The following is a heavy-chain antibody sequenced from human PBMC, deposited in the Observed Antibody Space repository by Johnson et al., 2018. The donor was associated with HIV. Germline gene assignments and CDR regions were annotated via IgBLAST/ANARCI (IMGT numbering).Heavy chain of an antibody. J-gene: IGHJ3*02. CDR2: IYTGGST. CDR1: GFTVSSKY. Sequence: MQLVESGGGLIQPGGSLRLSCSASGFTVSSKYMSWVRQAPGKGLEWVSVIYTGGSTYYADSVRGRFTISRDSSKNTVYLQMNSLRADDTAVYYCARELEFGDLRKNDAFDIGGQGTMVTVSS. CDR3: ARELEFGDLRKNDAFDI. D-gene: IGHD4-17*01. V-gene: IGHV3-53*01.